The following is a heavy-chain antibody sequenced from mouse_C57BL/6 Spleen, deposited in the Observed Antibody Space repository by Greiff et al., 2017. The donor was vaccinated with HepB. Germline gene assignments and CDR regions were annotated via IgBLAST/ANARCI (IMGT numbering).Heavy chain of an antibody. CDR1: GYTFTDYN. CDR2: INPNNGGT. V-gene: IGHV1-18*01. CDR3: ARRYYGSSYWYFDV. J-gene: IGHJ1*03. Sequence: EVQLQQSGPELVKPGASVKIPCKASGYTFTDYNMDWVKQSHGKSLEWIGDINPNNGGTIYNQKFKGKATLTVDKSSSTAYMELSSLTSEDTAVYYCARRYYGSSYWYFDVWDTGTTVTVSS. D-gene: IGHD1-1*01.